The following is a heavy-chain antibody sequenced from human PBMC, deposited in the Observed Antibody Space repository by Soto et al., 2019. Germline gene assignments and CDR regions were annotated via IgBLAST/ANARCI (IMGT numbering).Heavy chain of an antibody. CDR1: GGSFTTNH. CDR2: ISPDGAT. J-gene: IGHJ4*02. Sequence: HVQLHQWGAGLVRPSETLALTCAVNGGSFTTNHWHWIRQSPEKGLEWIGEISPDGATNFKPTLKSRLSLSVETSKRQFSLHLTSVTASDTAVYFCARGLAAQSFYFDFWGQGTLVTISS. V-gene: IGHV4-34*01. CDR3: ARGLAAQSFYFDF. D-gene: IGHD3-16*02.